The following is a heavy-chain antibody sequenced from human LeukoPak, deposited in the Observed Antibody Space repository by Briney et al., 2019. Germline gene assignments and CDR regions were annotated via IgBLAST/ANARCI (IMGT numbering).Heavy chain of an antibody. Sequence: GSSVKVSCKASGYTFTSYDINWVRQATGQGLEWMGWMNPNSGNTGYAQKFQGRVTITRNTSITTAYMELSSLRSKDTAVYYCARGHSSSSGMIDYWGQGTLVTVSS. V-gene: IGHV1-8*03. J-gene: IGHJ4*02. D-gene: IGHD6-6*01. CDR3: ARGHSSSSGMIDY. CDR2: MNPNSGNT. CDR1: GYTFTSYD.